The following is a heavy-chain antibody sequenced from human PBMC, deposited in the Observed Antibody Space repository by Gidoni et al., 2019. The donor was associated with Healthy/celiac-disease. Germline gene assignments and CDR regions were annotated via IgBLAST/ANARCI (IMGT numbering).Heavy chain of an antibody. D-gene: IGHD6-13*01. Sequence: QVQLQESGPGLVKPSETLSLTCTVSGGSISSYYWSWIRQPPGKGLEWIGYIYYSGSTNYKPSLKSRVTISVDTSKNQFSRKLSSVTAADTAVYYCARNARGGYDWTSSSSWYYFDYWGQGTLVTVSS. V-gene: IGHV4-59*01. CDR1: GGSISSYY. J-gene: IGHJ4*02. CDR2: IYYSGST. CDR3: ARNARGGYDWTSSSSWYYFDY.